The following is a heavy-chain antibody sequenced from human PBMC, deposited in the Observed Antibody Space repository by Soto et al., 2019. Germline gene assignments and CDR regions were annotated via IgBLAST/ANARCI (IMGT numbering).Heavy chain of an antibody. CDR1: GGTFSSYA. CDR3: ARSQGSSTSLDIYYYYYYGMDV. Sequence: QVQLVQSGAEVKKPGSSVKVSCKASGGTFSSYAISWVRQAPGQGLEWMGGIIPISGTANYAQKFQGRVTITADESTSTAYMELSSLRSEAPAVYYCARSQGSSTSLDIYYYYYYGMDVWGQGTTVTVSS. CDR2: IIPISGTA. D-gene: IGHD2-2*01. J-gene: IGHJ6*02. V-gene: IGHV1-69*01.